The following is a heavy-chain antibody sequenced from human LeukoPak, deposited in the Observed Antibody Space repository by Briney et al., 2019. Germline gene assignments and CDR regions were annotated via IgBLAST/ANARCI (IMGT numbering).Heavy chain of an antibody. V-gene: IGHV1-69*05. Sequence: ASVKVSCKASGGTFSSYAISWVRQAPGQGLEWMGGIIPILGTANYAQKFQGRVTITTDESTSTAYMELSSLRSEDTAVYYCAREPRVGIAVAEGWFDPWGQGTLVTVSS. CDR1: GGTFSSYA. D-gene: IGHD6-19*01. J-gene: IGHJ5*02. CDR3: AREPRVGIAVAEGWFDP. CDR2: IIPILGTA.